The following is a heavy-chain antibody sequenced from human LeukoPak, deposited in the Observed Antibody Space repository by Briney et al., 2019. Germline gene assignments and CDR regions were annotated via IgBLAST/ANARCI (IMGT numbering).Heavy chain of an antibody. Sequence: PGGSLRLSCAASGLTFSSYGMHWVRQAPGKGLEWVAFIRYDGSNKYYADSVKGRFTISRDNSKNTLYLQMNSLRAEDTAVYYCAKDQLYSGSYWYYFDYWGQGTLVTVSS. J-gene: IGHJ4*02. D-gene: IGHD1-26*01. V-gene: IGHV3-30*02. CDR1: GLTFSSYG. CDR3: AKDQLYSGSYWYYFDY. CDR2: IRYDGSNK.